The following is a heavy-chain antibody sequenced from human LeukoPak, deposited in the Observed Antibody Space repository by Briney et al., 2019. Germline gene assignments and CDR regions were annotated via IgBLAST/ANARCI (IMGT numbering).Heavy chain of an antibody. J-gene: IGHJ6*03. CDR2: IYSGGST. CDR3: ARDVSVYGDYGHYYYYYYMDV. D-gene: IGHD4-17*01. CDR1: GFTVSSNY. V-gene: IGHV3-53*01. Sequence: QPGGSLRLSCSASGFTVSSNYMSWVRQAPGKGLERVSVIYSGGSTYYADSVKGRFTISRDNSKNTLYLQMNSLRAEDTAVYYCARDVSVYGDYGHYYYYYYMDVWGKGTTVTVSS.